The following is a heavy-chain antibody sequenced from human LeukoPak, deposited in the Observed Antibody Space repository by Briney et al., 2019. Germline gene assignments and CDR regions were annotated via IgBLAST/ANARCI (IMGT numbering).Heavy chain of an antibody. CDR1: GGSISSSASY. Sequence: SETLSLTCTVSGGSISSSASYWGWIRQPPGKGLEWIGSIYYSGSPYYNPSLKSRVTISVDTSKNQSSLKLSSVTAADTAIYYCAKALSDLRTYYYYYMDVWGKGTAITVSS. CDR2: IYYSGSP. J-gene: IGHJ6*03. CDR3: AKALSDLRTYYYYYMDV. V-gene: IGHV4-39*07. D-gene: IGHD2-21*02.